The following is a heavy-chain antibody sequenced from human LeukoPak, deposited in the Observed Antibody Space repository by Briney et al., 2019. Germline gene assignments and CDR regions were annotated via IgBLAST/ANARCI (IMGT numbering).Heavy chain of an antibody. Sequence: GGSLRLSCAASGFTFSSYAMSWVRQAPGKGLEWVSAISGSGGSTYYADSVKGRFTISRDNSKNTLYLQMSNLKTDDTAVYYCAAAISGVRGWFDPWGQGTLVTVSS. CDR2: ISGSGGST. CDR1: GFTFSSYA. D-gene: IGHD3-10*02. CDR3: AAAISGVRGWFDP. V-gene: IGHV3-23*01. J-gene: IGHJ5*02.